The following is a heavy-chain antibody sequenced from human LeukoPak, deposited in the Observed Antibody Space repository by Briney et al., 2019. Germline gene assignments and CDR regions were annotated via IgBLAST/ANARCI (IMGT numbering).Heavy chain of an antibody. CDR1: GGPISSSNNY. CDR3: ARARYNYQCDY. Sequence: SETLSLTCTVSGGPISSSNNYWGWIRQPPGRGLEWIGSISYGGRTYYNPSLKSRVTISVDTSKNQFSLRLSSVTAADTAVYYCARARYNYQCDYWGQGTLVTGSS. J-gene: IGHJ4*02. CDR2: ISYGGRT. V-gene: IGHV4-39*07. D-gene: IGHD5-24*01.